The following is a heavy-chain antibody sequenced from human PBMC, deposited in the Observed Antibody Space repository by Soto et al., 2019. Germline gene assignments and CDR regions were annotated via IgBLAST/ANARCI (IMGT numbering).Heavy chain of an antibody. CDR2: VYYSETT. CDR1: GASINDYY. CDR3: ARANSSTWYKLEYKWFDP. J-gene: IGHJ5*02. D-gene: IGHD6-13*01. Sequence: SETLSLTCTVSGASINDYYWSWIRQTPGKGLEWVGFVYYSETTKYNPSLKGRVNMSLDTSKNQVSLHLKSVTAADTAVYYCARANSSTWYKLEYKWFDPWGQGTLVTVSS. V-gene: IGHV4-59*01.